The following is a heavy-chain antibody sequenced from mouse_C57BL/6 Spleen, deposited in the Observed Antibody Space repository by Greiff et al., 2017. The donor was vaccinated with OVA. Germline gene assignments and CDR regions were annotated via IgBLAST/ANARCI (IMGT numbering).Heavy chain of an antibody. Sequence: QVQLQQSGAELVRPGASVKLSCKASGYTFTDYYINWVKQRPGQGLEWIARIYPGSGNTYYNEKFKGKATLTAEKSSSTAYMQLSSLTSEDSAVYFCARGIDSSGYEFAYWGQGTLVTVSA. D-gene: IGHD3-2*02. CDR3: ARGIDSSGYEFAY. CDR1: GYTFTDYY. CDR2: IYPGSGNT. V-gene: IGHV1-76*01. J-gene: IGHJ3*01.